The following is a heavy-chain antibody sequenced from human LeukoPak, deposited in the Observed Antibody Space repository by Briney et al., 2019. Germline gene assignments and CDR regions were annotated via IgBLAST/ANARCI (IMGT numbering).Heavy chain of an antibody. CDR2: MKFLGGST. CDR1: GFTFDDYG. D-gene: IGHD3-10*01. V-gene: IGHV3-20*01. Sequence: PGGSLRLSCAASGFTFDDYGMSWVRQAPGKGLEWVSGMKFLGGSTGYADSVEGRFTISRDNAKNSLYLQMNSLRAEDTALYHCARDSGYGSGSYNLHYWDFDLWGRGTLVTESS. CDR3: ARDSGYGSGSYNLHYWDFDL. J-gene: IGHJ2*01.